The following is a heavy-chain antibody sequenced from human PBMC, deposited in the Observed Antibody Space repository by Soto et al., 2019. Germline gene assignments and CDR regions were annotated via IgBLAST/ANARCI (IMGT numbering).Heavy chain of an antibody. CDR1: GFTFSSYW. Sequence: GSLRLSCVVSGFTFSSYWMNWVRQAPGKELEWVANIKQDGSEKYYVDSAKGRFTISRDNAKNSLYLQMNSLSAEDTAIYYCATSRTFDYWGQGTLVTVSS. J-gene: IGHJ4*02. V-gene: IGHV3-7*01. CDR3: ATSRTFDY. D-gene: IGHD6-13*01. CDR2: IKQDGSEK.